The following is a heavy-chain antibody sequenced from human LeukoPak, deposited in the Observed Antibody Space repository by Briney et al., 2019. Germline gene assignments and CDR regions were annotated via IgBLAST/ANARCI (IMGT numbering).Heavy chain of an antibody. CDR1: GFTFSDYY. D-gene: IGHD3-22*01. CDR2: ISSSGSTI. Sequence: GGSLRLSCAASGFTFSDYYMSWIRQAPGKGLEWVSYISSSGSTIYYADSVKGRFTISRDNAKNSLYLQMNSLRAEDTAVYYCARGLPFSYYYDSRRARYYFDYWGQGTLVTVSS. J-gene: IGHJ4*02. V-gene: IGHV3-11*01. CDR3: ARGLPFSYYYDSRRARYYFDY.